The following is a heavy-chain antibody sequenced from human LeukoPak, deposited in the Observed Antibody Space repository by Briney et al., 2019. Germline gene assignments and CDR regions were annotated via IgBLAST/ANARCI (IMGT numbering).Heavy chain of an antibody. CDR1: GFTSNYW. Sequence: GGSLRLSCAAIGFTSNYWMHWVRQAPGKGLVWVSRISGDGSTTFYADSVKGRFTISRDNSKNTLYLQMNSLRAEDTAVYYCAKGGIVAPYAYWGQGTLVTVSS. V-gene: IGHV3-74*01. J-gene: IGHJ4*02. D-gene: IGHD5-12*01. CDR2: ISGDGSTT. CDR3: AKGGIVAPYAY.